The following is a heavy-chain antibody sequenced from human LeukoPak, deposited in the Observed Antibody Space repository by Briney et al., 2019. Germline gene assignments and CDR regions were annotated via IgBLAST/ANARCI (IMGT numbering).Heavy chain of an antibody. J-gene: IGHJ6*02. D-gene: IGHD2-15*01. CDR1: GVTFSGYA. CDR2: ISGSGGSV. V-gene: IGHV3-23*01. CDR3: AESPQYCSSGSCYYYGMDV. Sequence: GGSLRLSCVASGVTFSGYAMSWVRQAPGKGLEWVSAISGSGGSVYYADSVKGWFTISRDNPNNTLYLQMNSLRAEDTAVYYCAESPQYCSSGSCYYYGMDVWGQGTTVTVSS.